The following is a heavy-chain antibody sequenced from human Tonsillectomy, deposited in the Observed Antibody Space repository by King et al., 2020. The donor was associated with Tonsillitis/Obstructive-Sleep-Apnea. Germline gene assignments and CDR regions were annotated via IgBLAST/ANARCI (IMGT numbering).Heavy chain of an antibody. CDR1: GFTFDDYA. D-gene: IGHD6-19*01. J-gene: IGHJ3*02. V-gene: IGHV3-9*01. Sequence: VQLVESGGGLVQPGRSLRLSCAASGFTFDDYAMYWVRQAPGKGLEWVSGISWNSGRKAYADSVKGRFTISRDNAKNSLYLQMNSLRTEDTALYHCAKDLIIAESGTPGDAFDIWVQGTMVTVSS. CDR2: ISWNSGRK. CDR3: AKDLIIAESGTPGDAFDI.